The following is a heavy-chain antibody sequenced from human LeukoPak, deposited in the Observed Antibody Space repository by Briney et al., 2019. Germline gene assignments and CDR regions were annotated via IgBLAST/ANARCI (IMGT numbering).Heavy chain of an antibody. V-gene: IGHV4-4*07. CDR2: IYTSGST. D-gene: IGHD4-17*01. Sequence: SETLSLTSTVSGGSISSYYWSWIRQPAGKGLEWIGRIYTSGSTNYNPSLKSRVTMSVDTSKNQFSLKLSSVTAADTAVYYCARDYGDYGGVPEWFDPWGQGTLVTVSS. CDR1: GGSISSYY. CDR3: ARDYGDYGGVPEWFDP. J-gene: IGHJ5*02.